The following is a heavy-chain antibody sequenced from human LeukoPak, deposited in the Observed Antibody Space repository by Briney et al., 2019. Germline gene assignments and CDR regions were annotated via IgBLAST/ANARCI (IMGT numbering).Heavy chain of an antibody. D-gene: IGHD3-10*01. CDR2: IYYSGST. CDR1: GGSTSSSSYY. Sequence: SETLSLTCTVSGGSTSSSSYYWGWIRQPPGKGLEWIGSIYYSGSTYYNPSLKSRVTISVDTSKNQFSLKLSSVTAADTAVYYCARGRYYYGSGKYYYYYYMDVWGKGTTVTVSS. V-gene: IGHV4-39*07. CDR3: ARGRYYYGSGKYYYYYYMDV. J-gene: IGHJ6*03.